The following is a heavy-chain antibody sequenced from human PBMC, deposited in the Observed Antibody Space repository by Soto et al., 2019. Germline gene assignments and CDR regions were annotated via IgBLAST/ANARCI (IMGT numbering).Heavy chain of an antibody. J-gene: IGHJ4*02. D-gene: IGHD2-15*01. CDR3: ASRDCHVATCQGIGFDF. CDR2: IGIVGKT. Sequence: PGGSLRLSCAGSGFTFGGYDIHWVRQAKGKGLEWVSAIGIVGKTYYARSVKGRFTIFRENAQNSVYPQKKGLGGVDTAVYYCASRDCHVATCQGIGFDFWGQGTLVTVSS. CDR1: GFTFGGYD. V-gene: IGHV3-13*01.